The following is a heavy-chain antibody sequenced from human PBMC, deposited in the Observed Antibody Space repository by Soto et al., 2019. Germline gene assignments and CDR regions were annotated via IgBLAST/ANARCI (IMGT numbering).Heavy chain of an antibody. CDR2: IYYSGST. Sequence: SETLSLTCTVSGSSISSSSYYWGWIRQPPGKGLEWIGSIYYSGSTYYNPSLKSRVTISVDTSKNQFSLKLSSVTAADTAVYYCARSVVAAINTIDYWGQGTLVTVSS. J-gene: IGHJ4*02. V-gene: IGHV4-39*01. CDR1: GSSISSSSYY. CDR3: ARSVVAAINTIDY. D-gene: IGHD2-15*01.